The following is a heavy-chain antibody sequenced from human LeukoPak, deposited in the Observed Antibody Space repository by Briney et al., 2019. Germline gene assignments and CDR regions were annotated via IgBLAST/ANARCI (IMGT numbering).Heavy chain of an antibody. Sequence: SETLSLTCTVSGGSISSYYWSWIRQPPGKGLEWIGYSYYTGSTNYNPSLKSRVTISVDKSKNQFSLKLSSVTAADTAVYYCARDAHIAAAGYFDYWGQGTLVTVSS. CDR1: GGSISSYY. J-gene: IGHJ4*02. CDR2: SYYTGST. V-gene: IGHV4-59*12. CDR3: ARDAHIAAAGYFDY. D-gene: IGHD6-13*01.